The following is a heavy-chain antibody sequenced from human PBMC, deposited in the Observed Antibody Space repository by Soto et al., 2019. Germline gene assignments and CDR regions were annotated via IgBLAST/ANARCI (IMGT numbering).Heavy chain of an antibody. CDR3: ARGGSSSLDY. V-gene: IGHV1-2*02. J-gene: IGHJ4*02. CDR2: INPNSGGT. Sequence: QVQLVQSGAEVKKPGASVKVSCKASGYTFTGYYMHWVRQAPGQGPEWMGWINPNSGGTTYAQKFQGRVTVTRDTSISTAYIELSSLRSDDTAVYYCARGGSSSLDYWGQGTLVTVSS. CDR1: GYTFTGYY. D-gene: IGHD6-6*01.